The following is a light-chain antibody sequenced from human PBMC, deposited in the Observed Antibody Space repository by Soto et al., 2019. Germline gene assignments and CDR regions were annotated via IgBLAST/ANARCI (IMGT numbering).Light chain of an antibody. Sequence: DIVMTQSPLSLPVTPGEPASISCRSSQSLLDSNGYNYLDWYLQKPGQSPQLLIYLGSNRASGGPDRVSGRGLSTGFTIKISRVGAEDVGVYYCMQALQTPLTFGGGTKVEIK. CDR2: LGS. CDR1: QSLLDSNGYNY. J-gene: IGKJ4*01. V-gene: IGKV2-28*01. CDR3: MQALQTPLT.